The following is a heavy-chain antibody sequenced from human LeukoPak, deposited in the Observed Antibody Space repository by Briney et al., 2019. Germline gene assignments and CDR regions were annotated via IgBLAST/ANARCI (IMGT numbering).Heavy chain of an antibody. D-gene: IGHD3-22*01. Sequence: SVKVSCKASGGTFSSYAISWVRQAPGQGLEWMGGIIPIFGTANYAQKFQGRVTITADESASTAYMELSSLRSEDTAVYYCGRAADSSGYSDWFDPWGQGTLVPSPQ. V-gene: IGHV1-69*13. J-gene: IGHJ5*02. CDR2: IIPIFGTA. CDR1: GGTFSSYA. CDR3: GRAADSSGYSDWFDP.